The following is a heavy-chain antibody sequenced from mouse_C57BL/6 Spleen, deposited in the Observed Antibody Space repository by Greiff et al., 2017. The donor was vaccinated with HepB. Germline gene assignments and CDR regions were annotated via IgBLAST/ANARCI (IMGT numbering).Heavy chain of an antibody. D-gene: IGHD4-1*01. CDR2: IYPRSGNT. J-gene: IGHJ4*01. CDR1: GYTFTSYG. V-gene: IGHV1-81*01. CDR3: ARYAGTGAMDY. Sequence: VKLQQSGAELARPGASVKLSCKASGYTFTSYGISWVKQRTGQGLEWIGEIYPRSGNTYYNEKFKGKATLTADKSSSTAYMELRSLTSEDSAVYFCARYAGTGAMDYWGQGTSVTVSS.